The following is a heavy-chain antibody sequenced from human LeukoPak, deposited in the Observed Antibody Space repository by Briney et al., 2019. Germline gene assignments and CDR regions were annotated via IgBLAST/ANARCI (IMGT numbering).Heavy chain of an antibody. Sequence: ASVKVCCKASGYTFTSYYMHWVRQAPGQGLEWMGIINPSGGSTSYAQKFQGRVTMTRDTSTSTVYMELSSLRSEDTAVYYCARGVSGYDSTDLLDYWGQGTLVTVSS. CDR1: GYTFTSYY. CDR2: INPSGGST. V-gene: IGHV1-46*01. D-gene: IGHD5-12*01. J-gene: IGHJ4*02. CDR3: ARGVSGYDSTDLLDY.